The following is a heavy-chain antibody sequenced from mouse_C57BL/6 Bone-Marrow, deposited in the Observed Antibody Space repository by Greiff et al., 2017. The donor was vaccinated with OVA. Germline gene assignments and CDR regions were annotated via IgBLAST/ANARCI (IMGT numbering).Heavy chain of an antibody. CDR3: AREGIYYYGSWYFDV. Sequence: EVKLMESEGGLVQPGSSMKLSCTASGFTFSDYYMAWVRQVPEKGLEWVANINYDGSSTYYLDSLKSRFIISRDNAKNILYLQMSSLKSEDTATYYCAREGIYYYGSWYFDVWGTGTTVTVSS. V-gene: IGHV5-16*01. J-gene: IGHJ1*03. CDR2: INYDGSST. CDR1: GFTFSDYY. D-gene: IGHD1-1*01.